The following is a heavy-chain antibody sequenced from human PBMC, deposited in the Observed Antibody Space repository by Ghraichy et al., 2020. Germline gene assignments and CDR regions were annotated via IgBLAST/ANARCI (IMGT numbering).Heavy chain of an antibody. J-gene: IGHJ4*02. CDR1: GGSISSSSYY. D-gene: IGHD6-19*01. CDR2: IYYSGST. Sequence: SETLSLTCTVSGGSISSSSYYWGWIRQPPGKGLEWIGSIYYSGSTYYNPSLKSRVTISVDTSKNQFSLKLSSVTAADTAVYYCARRPDVRHKWGAYSSGWLPVDYWGQGTLVTVSS. V-gene: IGHV4-39*01. CDR3: ARRPDVRHKWGAYSSGWLPVDY.